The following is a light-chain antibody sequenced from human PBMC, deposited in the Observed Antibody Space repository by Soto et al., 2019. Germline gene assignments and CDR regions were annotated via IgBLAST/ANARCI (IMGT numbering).Light chain of an antibody. CDR3: AAWDDSLNGYV. CDR1: SSNIGINT. Sequence: QSVLTQPPSASGTPGHRVTISCSGGSSNIGINTVNWYQQLPRTAPKLLIYSNNQRPAGVPDRFSGSRSGTSASLAISGLQSGDEADYYCAAWDDSLNGYVFGTWTKVTVL. J-gene: IGLJ1*01. CDR2: SNN. V-gene: IGLV1-44*01.